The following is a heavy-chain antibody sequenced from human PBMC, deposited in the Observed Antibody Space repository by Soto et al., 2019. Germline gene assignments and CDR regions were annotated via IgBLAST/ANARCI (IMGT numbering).Heavy chain of an antibody. CDR1: GFTFSCYG. V-gene: IGHV3-30*18. D-gene: IGHD3-22*01. CDR2: ISYEGSNK. CDR3: ANADYYDSSGYYLEFDY. J-gene: IGHJ4*02. Sequence: PGGSLRLSCAASGFTFSCYGMQWVRQAPGKGLEWVAVISYEGSNKYYADSVKGRFTISRDNSKNTLYLQMNSLRAEDTAVYYCANADYYDSSGYYLEFDYWCQGTLVTVSS.